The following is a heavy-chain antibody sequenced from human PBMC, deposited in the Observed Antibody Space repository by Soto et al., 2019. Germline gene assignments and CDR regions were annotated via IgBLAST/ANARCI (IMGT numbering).Heavy chain of an antibody. Sequence: QVQLQQWGAGLLKPSETLSLTCAVYGGSFSGYYWSWIRQPPGKGLEWIGEINHSGGTNYNSSLKSRVNISEDTSKNQLSLRLSSVTAADTAVYYCARELWLRGWFDPWGQGTLVTVSS. CDR1: GGSFSGYY. V-gene: IGHV4-34*01. CDR3: ARELWLRGWFDP. J-gene: IGHJ5*02. D-gene: IGHD5-18*01. CDR2: INHSGGT.